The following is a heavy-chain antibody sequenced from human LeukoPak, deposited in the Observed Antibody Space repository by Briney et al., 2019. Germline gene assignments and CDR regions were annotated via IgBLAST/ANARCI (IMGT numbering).Heavy chain of an antibody. V-gene: IGHV1-46*01. Sequence: ASVKVSCKASGYTFTSYYMHWVRQAPGQGLEWMGIINPSGGSTSYAQKFQGRVTMTRDTPTSTVYMELSSLRSEDTAVYYCAREKTAYYYDSSGYYPRTHRWFDPWGQGTLVTVSS. CDR1: GYTFTSYY. CDR3: AREKTAYYYDSSGYYPRTHRWFDP. J-gene: IGHJ5*02. D-gene: IGHD3-22*01. CDR2: INPSGGST.